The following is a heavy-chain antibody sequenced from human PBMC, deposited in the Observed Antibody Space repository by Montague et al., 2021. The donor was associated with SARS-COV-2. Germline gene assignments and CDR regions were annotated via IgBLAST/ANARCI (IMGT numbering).Heavy chain of an antibody. CDR1: GGSISSYY. CDR3: AGDRGRFWHFDL. Sequence: ETLSLTCTVPGGSISSYYWNWIRQSPGKGLEWIGYIYYSGSTKYNPSFKSRVTMLVDTSKRQMSLRLNSVTAADTAVYYCAGDRGRFWHFDLWGRGTLVTVSS. J-gene: IGHJ2*01. V-gene: IGHV4-59*01. D-gene: IGHD5-12*01. CDR2: IYYSGST.